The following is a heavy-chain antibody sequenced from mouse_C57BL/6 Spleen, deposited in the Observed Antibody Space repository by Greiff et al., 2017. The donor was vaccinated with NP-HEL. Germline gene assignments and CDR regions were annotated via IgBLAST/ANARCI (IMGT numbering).Heavy chain of an antibody. CDR2: ISYDGSN. CDR3: ARGDYDSAMDY. J-gene: IGHJ4*01. D-gene: IGHD2-4*01. Sequence: EVKLQESGPGLVKPSQSLSLTCSVTGYSITSGYYWNWIRQFPGNKLEWMGYISYDGSNNYNPSLKNRISITRDTSKNQFFLKLNSVTTEDTATYYCARGDYDSAMDYWGQGTSVTVSS. CDR1: GYSITSGYY. V-gene: IGHV3-6*01.